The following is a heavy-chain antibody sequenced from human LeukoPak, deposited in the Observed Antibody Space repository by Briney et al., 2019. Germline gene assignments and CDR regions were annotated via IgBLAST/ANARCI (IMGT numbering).Heavy chain of an antibody. J-gene: IGHJ4*02. CDR2: ISGSGGST. V-gene: IGHV3-23*01. CDR1: GFTFSSYA. D-gene: IGHD6-13*01. CDR3: ARVFSSSWKGGFDY. Sequence: PGGSLRLSCAASGFTFSSYAMSWVRQAPGKGLEWVSAISGSGGSTYYADSVKGRFTISRDNSKNTLYLQMNSLRAEDTAVYYCARVFSSSWKGGFDYWGQGTLVTVSS.